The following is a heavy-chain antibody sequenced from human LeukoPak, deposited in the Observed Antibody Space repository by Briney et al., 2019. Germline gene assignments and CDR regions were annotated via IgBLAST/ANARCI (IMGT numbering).Heavy chain of an antibody. D-gene: IGHD3-3*01. V-gene: IGHV3-9*01. J-gene: IGHJ4*02. CDR3: ARDITIFGVAPTY. CDR2: ISWNSGSI. Sequence: GGSLRLSCAASGFTFDDYAMHWVRQAPGKGLEWVSGISWNSGSIGYADSVKGRFTISRDNAKNSLYLQMNSLRAEDTAVYYCARDITIFGVAPTYWGQGTLVTVSS. CDR1: GFTFDDYA.